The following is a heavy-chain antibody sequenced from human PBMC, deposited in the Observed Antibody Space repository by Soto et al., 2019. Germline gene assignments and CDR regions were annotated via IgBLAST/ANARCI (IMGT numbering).Heavy chain of an antibody. D-gene: IGHD3-10*01. CDR2: ISSNSSYI. J-gene: IGHJ4*02. CDR1: GFTFSSYS. Sequence: EVQLVESGGGLVKPGGSLRLSCAASGFTFSSYSMNWVRQAPGKGLEWVSSISSNSSYIYYADSVKGRFTISRDNAKNSLYLQMNSLRAEDTAVYYCARGMVRGVIGIGYWGQGTLVTVSS. V-gene: IGHV3-21*01. CDR3: ARGMVRGVIGIGY.